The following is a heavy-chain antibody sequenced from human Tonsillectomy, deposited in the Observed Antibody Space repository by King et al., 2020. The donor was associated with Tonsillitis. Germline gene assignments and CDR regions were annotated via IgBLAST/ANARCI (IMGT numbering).Heavy chain of an antibody. J-gene: IGHJ6*02. V-gene: IGHV1-69*01. CDR1: GGTFSSYA. D-gene: IGHD2-2*01. CDR3: ARDKGYCSSTSCYSLYYYYGMDV. CDR2: IIPIFGTA. Sequence: VQLVESGAEVKKPGSSVKVSCKASGGTFSSYAISWVRQAPGQGLEWMGGIIPIFGTANYAQKFQGRVTITADESTSTAYMELSSLRSEDTAVYYCARDKGYCSSTSCYSLYYYYGMDVWGPGTTVTVSS.